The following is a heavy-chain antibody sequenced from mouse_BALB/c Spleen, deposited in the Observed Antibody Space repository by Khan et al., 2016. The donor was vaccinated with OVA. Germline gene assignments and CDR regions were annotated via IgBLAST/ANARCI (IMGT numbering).Heavy chain of an antibody. V-gene: IGHV2-6-1*01. J-gene: IGHJ4*01. D-gene: IGHD2-10*01. CDR1: GFSLTNYG. Sequence: VELVESGPGLVAPSQSLSITCTISGFSLTNYGIHWVRQPPGKGLEWLVLMWSDGSTTYNSALKSRLTISKDNSKSQVFLKMNSLQTDDTAMYFCARQTYYHYKVKDNWGQGTSVTVSS. CDR2: MWSDGST. CDR3: ARQTYYHYKVKDN.